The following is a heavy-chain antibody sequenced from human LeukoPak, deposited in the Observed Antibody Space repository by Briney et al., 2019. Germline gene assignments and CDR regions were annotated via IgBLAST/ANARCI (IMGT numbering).Heavy chain of an antibody. Sequence: PSETLSLTCAVYGGSFSGYYWSWIRQPPGEGLEWIGEINHSGSTNYNPSLKSRVTISVDTSKNQFSLKLSSVTAADTAVYYCARASIVVPAAAFDYWGQGTLVTVSS. CDR1: GGSFSGYY. CDR2: INHSGST. V-gene: IGHV4-34*01. D-gene: IGHD2-2*01. CDR3: ARASIVVPAAAFDY. J-gene: IGHJ4*02.